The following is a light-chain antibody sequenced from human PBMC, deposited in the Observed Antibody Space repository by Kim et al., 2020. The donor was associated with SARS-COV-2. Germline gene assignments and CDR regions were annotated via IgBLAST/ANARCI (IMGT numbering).Light chain of an antibody. V-gene: IGLV1-47*01. CDR1: SSNIGSNY. CDR3: AVWDDSLSGPV. J-gene: IGLJ3*02. CDR2: RNN. Sequence: QSVLTQPPSASGTPGQRVTISCSGSSSNIGSNYVYWYQQLPGTAPKLLIYRNNQRPSGVPDRFSGSKSGTSASLASSGLRSEDEADYYCAVWDDSLSGPVFGGGTKLTVL.